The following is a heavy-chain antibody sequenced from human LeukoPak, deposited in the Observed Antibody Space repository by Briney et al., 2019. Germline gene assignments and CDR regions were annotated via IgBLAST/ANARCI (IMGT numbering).Heavy chain of an antibody. Sequence: PSETLSLTCTVAGDSVSSVTDYWAWIRQPPGKGLEWIASADYSGGTYYNPSLESRGAISADMSKKQLSLTLTSVTGADTAVYYCAGERGEEYSSGWYKTNYFDNWGQGIRVTVSS. V-gene: IGHV4-39*07. CDR1: GDSVSSVTDY. CDR3: AGERGEEYSSGWYKTNYFDN. D-gene: IGHD6-19*01. J-gene: IGHJ4*02. CDR2: ADYSGGT.